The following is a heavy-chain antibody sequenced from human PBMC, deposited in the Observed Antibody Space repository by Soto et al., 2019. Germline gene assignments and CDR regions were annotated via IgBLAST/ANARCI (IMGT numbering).Heavy chain of an antibody. V-gene: IGHV6-1*01. CDR2: TYYRSKWYN. D-gene: IGHD4-4*01. Sequence: PXQTLSLTCAISGDSVSSNSAARNWIRQSPSRGLEWLGRTYYRSKWYNDYAVSVKSRITINPDTSKNQFSLQLNSVTPEDTAVYSCAREVTIAFDDYYYYYGMDVWGQGNTVTLSS. CDR1: GDSVSSNSAA. CDR3: AREVTIAFDDYYYYYGMDV. J-gene: IGHJ6*02.